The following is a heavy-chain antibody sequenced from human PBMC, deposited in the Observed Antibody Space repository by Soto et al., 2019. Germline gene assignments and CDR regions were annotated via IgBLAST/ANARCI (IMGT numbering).Heavy chain of an antibody. Sequence: LRLSCAASGFTFSSYSMNWVRQAPGKGLEWVSSISSSSSYIYYADSVKGRFTISRDNAKNSLYLQMNSLRAEDTAVYYATTGLAVAGGWFDPWGQGTLVTVSS. CDR1: GFTFSSYS. D-gene: IGHD6-19*01. CDR2: ISSSSSYI. V-gene: IGHV3-21*01. J-gene: IGHJ5*02. CDR3: TTGLAVAGGWFDP.